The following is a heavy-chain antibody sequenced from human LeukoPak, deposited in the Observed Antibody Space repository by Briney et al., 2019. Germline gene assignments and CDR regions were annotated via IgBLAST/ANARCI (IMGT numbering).Heavy chain of an antibody. V-gene: IGHV4-34*01. CDR3: ARTSAYYYDSSGYYWGYYFDY. D-gene: IGHD3-22*01. CDR1: GGSFSGYY. J-gene: IGHJ4*02. CDR2: INHSGST. Sequence: PSETLSLTCAVYGGSFSGYYWSWIRQPPGKGLEWIGEINHSGSTNYNPSLKSRVTISVDTSENQFSLKLSSVTAADTAVYYCARTSAYYYDSSGYYWGYYFDYWGQGTLVTVSS.